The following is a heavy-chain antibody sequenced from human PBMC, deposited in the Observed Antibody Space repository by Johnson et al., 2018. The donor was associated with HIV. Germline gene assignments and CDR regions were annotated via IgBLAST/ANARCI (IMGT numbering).Heavy chain of an antibody. D-gene: IGHD6-19*01. CDR3: ARDMSGGRYGGAFHI. CDR2: IKQDGGEK. CDR1: GFTFSNYW. V-gene: IGHV3-7*05. Sequence: VQLVESGGGLVQPGESLRLSCAASGFTFSNYWMSWVRQAPGKGLEWVASIKQDGGEKFYVDSVKVRFTISRDNGKDLLYLQMNRLRAEDTAVYYCARDMSGGRYGGAFHIWGQGTMVTVSS. J-gene: IGHJ3*02.